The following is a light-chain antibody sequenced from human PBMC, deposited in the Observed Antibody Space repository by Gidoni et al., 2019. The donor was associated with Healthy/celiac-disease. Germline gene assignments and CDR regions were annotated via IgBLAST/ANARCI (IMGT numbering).Light chain of an antibody. CDR3: QQYNNWPPWT. CDR2: GAS. CDR1: QSVSSN. V-gene: IGKV3-15*01. J-gene: IGKJ1*01. Sequence: EIVMTQSPATLSVSPGERATLSCRASQSVSSNLACYQQKPGQAPRLLIYGASTRATGIPARFSCSWSGTEFTLTISSLQSEDFAVYYCQQYNNWPPWTFGQGTKVEIK.